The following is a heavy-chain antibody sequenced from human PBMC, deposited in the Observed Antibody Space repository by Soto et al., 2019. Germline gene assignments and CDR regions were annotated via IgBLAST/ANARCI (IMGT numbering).Heavy chain of an antibody. CDR2: ISAYNGNT. CDR3: AGRGYSYGYYSLAY. J-gene: IGHJ4*02. Sequence: GASVKVSCKASGYTFTSYGISWVRQAPGQGLEWMGWISAYNGNTNYAQKLQGRVTMTTDTSTSTAYMELSSLRVEDTAVYYCAGRGYSYGYYSLAYWGQGTLVTVSS. V-gene: IGHV1-18*01. CDR1: GYTFTSYG. D-gene: IGHD5-18*01.